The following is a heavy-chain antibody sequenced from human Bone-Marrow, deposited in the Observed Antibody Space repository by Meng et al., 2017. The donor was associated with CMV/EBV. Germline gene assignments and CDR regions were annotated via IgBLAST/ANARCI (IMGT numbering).Heavy chain of an antibody. CDR2: IYPGDCET. D-gene: IGHD3-3*01. Sequence: VGSPKISRQCSGYSFTSYWFGWVRQLPGKGLEWMGIIYPGDCETRYSPSFQVQVTISADKSISTAYLQWSSLKASDTAMYYCARQHISSHLTIFGVVRKSEDAFDIWGQGTMVTVSS. CDR3: ARQHISSHLTIFGVVRKSEDAFDI. J-gene: IGHJ3*02. V-gene: IGHV5-51*01. CDR1: GYSFTSYW.